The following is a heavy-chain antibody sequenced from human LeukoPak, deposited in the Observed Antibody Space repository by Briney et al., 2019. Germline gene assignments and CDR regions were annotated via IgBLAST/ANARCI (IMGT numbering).Heavy chain of an antibody. Sequence: PSETLSLTCAVYGGSFSGYYWSWIRQPPGKGLEWIGEINHSGITNYNPSLKSRVTISVDTSKNQFSLKLSSVTAADTAVYYCARALTYYYDSSGYYSRLTYFDYWGQGTLVTVSS. D-gene: IGHD3-22*01. CDR1: GGSFSGYY. J-gene: IGHJ4*02. CDR3: ARALTYYYDSSGYYSRLTYFDY. V-gene: IGHV4-34*01. CDR2: INHSGIT.